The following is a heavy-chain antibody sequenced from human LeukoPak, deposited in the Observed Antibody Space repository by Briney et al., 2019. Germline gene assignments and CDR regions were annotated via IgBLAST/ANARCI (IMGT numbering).Heavy chain of an antibody. D-gene: IGHD5-18*01. J-gene: IGHJ4*02. CDR3: AKHGDTAMWLDY. CDR2: ISGSGGSI. Sequence: GGSLRLSCAASRFTFSNYVMSWVRQAPGKGLEWVSGISGSGGSIYYADSVKGRFTISRDSSKNTLNLQMNSLRAEDTAVYYCAKHGDTAMWLDYWGQGTLVTVSS. V-gene: IGHV3-23*01. CDR1: RFTFSNYV.